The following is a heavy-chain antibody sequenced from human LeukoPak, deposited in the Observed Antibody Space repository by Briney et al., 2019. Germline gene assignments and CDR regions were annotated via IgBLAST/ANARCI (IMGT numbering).Heavy chain of an antibody. CDR2: INPNSGGT. D-gene: IGHD6-6*01. CDR3: ARPPSGRISYYSDH. J-gene: IGHJ4*02. V-gene: IGHV1-2*02. Sequence: GASVKVSCKASGYTFTGYYMHWVRQAPGQGLEWMGWINPNSGGTNYAQKFQGRVTMTRDTSISTAYMELSRLRSDDTAVYYCARPPSGRISYYSDHWGQGTLVTVSS. CDR1: GYTFTGYY.